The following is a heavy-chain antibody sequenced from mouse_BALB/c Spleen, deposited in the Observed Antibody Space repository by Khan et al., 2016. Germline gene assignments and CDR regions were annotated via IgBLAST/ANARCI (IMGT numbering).Heavy chain of an antibody. CDR2: INYSGRT. CDR1: GYSITSGYA. J-gene: IGHJ2*01. CDR3: ARDDCGSSFLDY. D-gene: IGHD1-1*01. Sequence: EVQLQESGPGLVKPSQSLSLTCTVTGYSITSGYAWNWIRQFPGNKLEWMGYINYSGRTNYNPSLKSQISITRDTSKNQFFMQLKSVTTEDTATYYSARDDCGSSFLDYWGQGTTLTVSS. V-gene: IGHV3-2*02.